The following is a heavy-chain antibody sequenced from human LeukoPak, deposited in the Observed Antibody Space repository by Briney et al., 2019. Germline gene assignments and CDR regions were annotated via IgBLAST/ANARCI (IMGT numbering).Heavy chain of an antibody. Sequence: GGSLRLSCTASGFTFSTYSMIWVGQAPGKGLEWVSYIRISGSITHYADHVLGRFTTSRDDAENSLYLQMNSLRDEDTGVYYCARVNYYALDYWGQGAVDPVSS. D-gene: IGHD3-10*01. J-gene: IGHJ4*02. CDR1: GFTFSTYS. CDR2: IRISGSIT. CDR3: ARVNYYALDY. V-gene: IGHV3-48*02.